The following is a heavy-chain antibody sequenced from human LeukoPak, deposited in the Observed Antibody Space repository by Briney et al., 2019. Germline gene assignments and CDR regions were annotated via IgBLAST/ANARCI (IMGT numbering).Heavy chain of an antibody. Sequence: SETPSLTCAVYGGSFSGYYWSWIRQPPGKGLEWIGEINHSGSTNYNPSLKSRVTISVDTSKNQFSLKLSSVTAADMAVYYCARGPVLTGYPADVWGKGTTVTVSS. V-gene: IGHV4-34*01. D-gene: IGHD3-9*01. CDR3: ARGPVLTGYPADV. CDR1: GGSFSGYY. CDR2: INHSGST. J-gene: IGHJ6*04.